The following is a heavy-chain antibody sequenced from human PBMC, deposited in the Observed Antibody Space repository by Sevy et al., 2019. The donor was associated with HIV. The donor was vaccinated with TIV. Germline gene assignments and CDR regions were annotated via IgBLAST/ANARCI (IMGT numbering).Heavy chain of an antibody. D-gene: IGHD6-13*01. V-gene: IGHV3-72*01. Sequence: WGSLRLSCVASGFTFSDHYMEWVRQAPGKGLEWVGRTRNKADCYTTEYAASVKGRFTISRDESKNSLYVQMNSLKAEDTAVYYCATHAGIAAAGRVFDYWGQGTLVTVSS. CDR3: ATHAGIAAAGRVFDY. J-gene: IGHJ4*02. CDR1: GFTFSDHY. CDR2: TRNKADCYTT.